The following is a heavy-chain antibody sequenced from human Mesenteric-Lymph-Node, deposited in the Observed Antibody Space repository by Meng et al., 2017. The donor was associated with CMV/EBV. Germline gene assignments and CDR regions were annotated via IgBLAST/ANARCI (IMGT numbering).Heavy chain of an antibody. Sequence: SETLSLTCTVSGGSVSSGSYYWSWIRQPPGKGLEWIGYIYYSGSTNYNPSLKSRVTISVDTSKNQFSLKLNSLTATDTAVYYCAIEGFYDFWSGYYSSGGMDVWGQETTVTVSS. V-gene: IGHV4-61*01. CDR1: GGSVSSGSYY. CDR3: AIEGFYDFWSGYYSSGGMDV. D-gene: IGHD3-3*01. CDR2: IYYSGST. J-gene: IGHJ6*02.